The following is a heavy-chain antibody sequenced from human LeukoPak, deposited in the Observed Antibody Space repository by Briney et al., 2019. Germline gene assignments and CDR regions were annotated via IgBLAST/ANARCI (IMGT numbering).Heavy chain of an antibody. V-gene: IGHV1-18*01. Sequence: GASVKVSCKASGYTFTSYGISWVRQAPGQGLEWMGWISAYNGNTNYAQKLQGRVTMTTDTSTSTAYMELRSLRSDDTAVYYCARVGGDYSNLLRTLYYYYMDVWGKGTTVTVSS. CDR2: ISAYNGNT. CDR1: GYTFTSYG. D-gene: IGHD4-11*01. CDR3: ARVGGDYSNLLRTLYYYYMDV. J-gene: IGHJ6*03.